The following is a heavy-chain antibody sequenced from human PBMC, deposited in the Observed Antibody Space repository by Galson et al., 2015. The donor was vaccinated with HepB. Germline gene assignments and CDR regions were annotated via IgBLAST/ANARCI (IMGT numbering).Heavy chain of an antibody. CDR1: GFAFGDYA. Sequence: SLRLSCAASGFAFGDYAMSWVRQAPGKGLEWVGFIRSKAYGGTTEYAAPVKGRFTISRDDSKRIAYLQMNSLKTEDTAVYYCTRDRAPLTYYDILTGYYRESLGLYYYYYGMDVWGQGTTVTVSS. CDR3: TRDRAPLTYYDILTGYYRESLGLYYYYYGMDV. D-gene: IGHD3-9*01. J-gene: IGHJ6*02. CDR2: IRSKAYGGTT. V-gene: IGHV3-49*04.